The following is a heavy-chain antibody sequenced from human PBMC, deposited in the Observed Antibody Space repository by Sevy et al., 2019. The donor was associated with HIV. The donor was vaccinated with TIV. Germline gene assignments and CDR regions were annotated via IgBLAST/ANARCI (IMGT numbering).Heavy chain of an antibody. CDR2: ITDNGGKT. CDR3: AKDCGWRHVY. J-gene: IGHJ4*02. Sequence: GGSLRLSCASSGFTFSSYGMHWVRQAPGKGLEWVAGITDNGGKTYYADSVKGPFTISRDNFKNTVSLQMNSLRAEDTAIYYCAKDCGWRHVYWGQGTLVTVSS. V-gene: IGHV3-23*01. D-gene: IGHD2-21*01. CDR1: GFTFSSYG.